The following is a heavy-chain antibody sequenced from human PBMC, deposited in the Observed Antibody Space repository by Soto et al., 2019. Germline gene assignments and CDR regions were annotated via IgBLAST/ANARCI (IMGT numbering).Heavy chain of an antibody. CDR2: IKSKTDGGTT. Sequence: GGTLRLSCAASGFTFNAAWMSWVRQAPRKGLEWVGRIKSKTDGGTTDFAAPVKGRFTISRDDSKNTVYLQMISFKIEDTAVYYCATALAAAGSNYWGQGTLVAVSS. V-gene: IGHV3-15*01. CDR3: ATALAAAGSNY. J-gene: IGHJ4*02. D-gene: IGHD6-13*01. CDR1: GFTFNAAW.